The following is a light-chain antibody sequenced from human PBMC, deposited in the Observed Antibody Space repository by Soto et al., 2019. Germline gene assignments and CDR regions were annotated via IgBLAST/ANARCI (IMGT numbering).Light chain of an antibody. CDR2: EVS. J-gene: IGLJ1*01. V-gene: IGLV2-8*01. Sequence: QSALTQPPSASGSPVQSVTSSCTGTSSDVGGYNYGSWYQQHPGKAPKLMIYEVSNRPSGVPDRFSGSKSGNTDSLTVSGLQAEDEADYYCSSYAGSNTYVFGTGTKVTVL. CDR3: SSYAGSNTYV. CDR1: SSDVGGYNY.